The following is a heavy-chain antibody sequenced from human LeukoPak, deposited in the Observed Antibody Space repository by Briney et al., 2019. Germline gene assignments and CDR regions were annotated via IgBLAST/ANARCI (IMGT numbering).Heavy chain of an antibody. CDR2: ISGSGGST. J-gene: IGHJ4*02. CDR1: GFTFSSYA. D-gene: IGHD2-2*01. CDR3: AKVKRGVPAASNYFDY. Sequence: SGGSLRLSCAASGFTFSSYAMSWVRQAPGKGLEGVSAISGSGGSTYYADSVKGRFTISRDNPKNTLYLQMNSLRAEDTAVYYCAKVKRGVPAASNYFDYWGQGTLVTVSS. V-gene: IGHV3-23*01.